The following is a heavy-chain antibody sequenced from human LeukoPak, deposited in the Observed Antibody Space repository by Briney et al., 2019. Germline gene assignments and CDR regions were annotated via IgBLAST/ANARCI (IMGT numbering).Heavy chain of an antibody. V-gene: IGHV3-74*01. D-gene: IGHD4-17*01. CDR2: ISSDGSST. Sequence: GRSLRLSCAASGFTFSSYWMHWVRQAPGKGLVWVSRISSDGSSTSYADSVKGRFTISKDNAKNTLYLQMNSLRAEDTAVYYCARASYGDYDDYWGQGTLVTVSS. J-gene: IGHJ4*02. CDR3: ARASYGDYDDY. CDR1: GFTFSSYW.